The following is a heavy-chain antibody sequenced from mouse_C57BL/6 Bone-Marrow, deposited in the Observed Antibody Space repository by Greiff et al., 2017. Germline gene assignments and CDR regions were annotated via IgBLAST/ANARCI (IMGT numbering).Heavy chain of an antibody. CDR2: INPSNGGT. V-gene: IGHV1-53*01. CDR3: ARCPIYYDYDGYAMDY. Sequence: QVQLQQPGTELVKPGASVKLSCKASGYTFTSYWMHWVKQRPGQGLEWIGNINPSNGGTNYNEKFKSKATLTVDKSSSTAYMQRSSLTSEDSAVYYCARCPIYYDYDGYAMDYWGQGTSVTVSS. D-gene: IGHD2-4*01. CDR1: GYTFTSYW. J-gene: IGHJ4*01.